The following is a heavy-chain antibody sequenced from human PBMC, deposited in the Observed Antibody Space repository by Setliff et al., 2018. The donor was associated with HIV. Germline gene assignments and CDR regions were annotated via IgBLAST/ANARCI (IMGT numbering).Heavy chain of an antibody. Sequence: SETLSLTCTVSGGSISGSSYYWGWIRQPPGKGLEWIGSIYYSGSTYYTPSLKSRVTISVDTSKNQFSLKLSSVTAADTAVFYCARTSVITLALDYWGQGALVTVSS. J-gene: IGHJ4*02. V-gene: IGHV4-39*01. CDR1: GGSISGSSYY. D-gene: IGHD3-16*01. CDR2: IYYSGST. CDR3: ARTSVITLALDY.